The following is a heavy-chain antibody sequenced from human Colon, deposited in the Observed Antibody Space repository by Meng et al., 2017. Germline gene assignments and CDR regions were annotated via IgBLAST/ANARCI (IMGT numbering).Heavy chain of an antibody. CDR1: GGSISSSSYY. CDR2: IYYSGST. D-gene: IGHD3-10*01. J-gene: IGHJ6*02. V-gene: IGHV4-39*07. Sequence: SETLSLTCTVSGGSISSSSYYWGWIRQPPGKGLEWIGSIYYSGSTYYNPSLKGRVTISVDTSKNQLSLKLSSVTATDTAVYYFVRDPHRGVWGQGTTVTVSS. CDR3: VRDPHRGV.